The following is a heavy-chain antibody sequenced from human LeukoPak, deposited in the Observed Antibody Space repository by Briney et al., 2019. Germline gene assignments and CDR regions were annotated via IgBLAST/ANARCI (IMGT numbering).Heavy chain of an antibody. CDR3: ASFKWVLGIERHFDY. V-gene: IGHV1-3*01. Sequence: ASVKVSCKASGFTFRNYGMHWVRQAPGQRLEWMGWINPTNEKTKYSEKLQGRVTISRDTGASTVYMELSSLRSEDTAVYYCASFKWVLGIERHFDYWGQGTLVTVSS. J-gene: IGHJ4*02. D-gene: IGHD5-18*01. CDR2: INPTNEKT. CDR1: GFTFRNYG.